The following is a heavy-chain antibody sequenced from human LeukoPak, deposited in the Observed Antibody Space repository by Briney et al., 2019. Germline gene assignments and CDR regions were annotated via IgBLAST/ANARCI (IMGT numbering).Heavy chain of an antibody. D-gene: IGHD1-26*01. CDR2: IRSKPNNYAT. CDR1: GFNLSGSA. Sequence: GGSLRLSCAASGFNLSGSAMHWVRQASGKGLEWVGRIRSKPNNYATTYAASVTGRFTISRDDSKNTAYLQMNSLKTEDTAFYYCTGFDEGLLELHPFDYWGQGTLVTVSS. CDR3: TGFDEGLLELHPFDY. J-gene: IGHJ4*02. V-gene: IGHV3-73*01.